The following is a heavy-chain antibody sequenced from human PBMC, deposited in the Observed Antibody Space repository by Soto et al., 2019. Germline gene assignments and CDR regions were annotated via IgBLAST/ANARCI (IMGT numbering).Heavy chain of an antibody. D-gene: IGHD3-9*01. V-gene: IGHV1-18*01. Sequence: ASVKVSCKASGYTFTSYGISWVRQAPGQGLEWMGWISAYNGNTNYAQKLQGRVTMTTDTSTSTAYMELRSLRSDDTAVYYCARDVISGFDWLTLYYYGMDVWGQGTTVTVSS. CDR1: GYTFTSYG. CDR2: ISAYNGNT. J-gene: IGHJ6*01. CDR3: ARDVISGFDWLTLYYYGMDV.